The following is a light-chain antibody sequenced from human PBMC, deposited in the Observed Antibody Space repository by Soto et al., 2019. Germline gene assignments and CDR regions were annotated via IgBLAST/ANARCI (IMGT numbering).Light chain of an antibody. V-gene: IGLV2-11*01. CDR1: SSDVGGYNY. CDR3: CSYAGSYFFV. CDR2: DVT. Sequence: QSALTQPPSVSGSPGQSVTISCTGTSSDVGGYNYVSWYQQHPGKAPKLILYDVTERPSGVPDRFSGSKSGNTASLTISGLQAEDEADYHCCSYAGSYFFVFGTGTKVT. J-gene: IGLJ1*01.